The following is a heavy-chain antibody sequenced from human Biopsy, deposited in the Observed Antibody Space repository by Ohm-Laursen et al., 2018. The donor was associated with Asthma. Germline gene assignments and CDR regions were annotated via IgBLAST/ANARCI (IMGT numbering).Heavy chain of an antibody. CDR3: ARVVSYGDIYFGIDV. V-gene: IGHV4-30-4*01. J-gene: IGHJ6*02. CDR1: GGYTGSSDHH. CDR2: VFWSGST. Sequence: PSQTLSLTCRVSGGYTGSSDHHWAWIRQAPGKGLEWIGFVFWSGSTNYSRSLERRVSISIDTATNEFSMKLWSVTPADTAVYFCARVVSYGDIYFGIDVWGPGNTVVVS. D-gene: IGHD4-17*01.